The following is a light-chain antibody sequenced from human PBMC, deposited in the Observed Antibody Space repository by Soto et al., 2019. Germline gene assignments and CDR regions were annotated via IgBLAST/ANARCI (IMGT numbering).Light chain of an antibody. V-gene: IGLV1-44*01. CDR1: SSNSGSNT. Sequence: QSVLTQPPSASGTPGQRVTISCSGSSSNSGSNTVNWYQQLPGTAPKLLIYSYNQRPSGVPDRFSGSKSVTSASLAISGLQSEDEADYYCAAWDDSLNGDVFGTGTKLTVL. J-gene: IGLJ1*01. CDR2: SYN. CDR3: AAWDDSLNGDV.